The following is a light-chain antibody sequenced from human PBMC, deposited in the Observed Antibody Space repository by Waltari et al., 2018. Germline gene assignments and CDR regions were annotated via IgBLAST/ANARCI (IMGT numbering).Light chain of an antibody. V-gene: IGLV1-47*01. CDR2: KND. CDR1: NSNIRSNY. J-gene: IGLJ2*01. Sequence: QSVLTQSPSASGTPGQRVTMSCSGSNSNIRSNYVYWYQQLPGTAPKLLIYKNDLRPSGVPDRISGSKSGTSASLAISGLRSEDEADYYCSSWDDSLSGVVLGGGTKLTVL. CDR3: SSWDDSLSGVV.